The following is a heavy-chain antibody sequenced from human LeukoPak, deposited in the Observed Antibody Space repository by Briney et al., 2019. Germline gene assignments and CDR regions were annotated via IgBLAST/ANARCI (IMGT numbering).Heavy chain of an antibody. V-gene: IGHV3-43*02. CDR2: ISGDGGST. Sequence: GRSLRLSCAASAFTFAVYAMHWDRQAPKKGMEWVSLISGDGGSTYYADSVKGRFTISRDNSKNSLYLQMNSLRTEDTALYYCAKPVAVAGTGYYFDYWGQGTLVTVSS. D-gene: IGHD6-19*01. CDR3: AKPVAVAGTGYYFDY. CDR1: AFTFAVYA. J-gene: IGHJ4*02.